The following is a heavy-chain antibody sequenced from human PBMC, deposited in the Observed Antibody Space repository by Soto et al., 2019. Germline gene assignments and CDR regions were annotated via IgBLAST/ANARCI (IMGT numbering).Heavy chain of an antibody. CDR3: ARGEQYSGRIFDY. CDR1: GDSVSSNSAG. V-gene: IGHV6-1*01. Sequence: QTLSLTCAITGDSVSSNSAGWSWVRQSPSRGLEWLGRPYYRSKWYYEYAVSVRGRITINPDTSKNQYSLQLNSVTPEDTAVYFCARGEQYSGRIFDYWGQGTLVTVSS. J-gene: IGHJ4*01. CDR2: PYYRSKWYY. D-gene: IGHD1-26*01.